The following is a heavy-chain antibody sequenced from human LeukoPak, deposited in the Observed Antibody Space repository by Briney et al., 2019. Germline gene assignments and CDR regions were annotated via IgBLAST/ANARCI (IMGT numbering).Heavy chain of an antibody. V-gene: IGHV1-8*01. CDR3: ARGWGGYCSSTSCYYAFDI. D-gene: IGHD2-2*01. J-gene: IGHJ3*02. Sequence: ASVKVSCKASGYTFTSHDINWVRQATGQGLEWMGWMNPNSGNTGYAQKFQGRVTMTRNTSISTAYMELSSLRSEDTAVYYCARGWGGYCSSTSCYYAFDIWGQGTMVTVSS. CDR1: GYTFTSHD. CDR2: MNPNSGNT.